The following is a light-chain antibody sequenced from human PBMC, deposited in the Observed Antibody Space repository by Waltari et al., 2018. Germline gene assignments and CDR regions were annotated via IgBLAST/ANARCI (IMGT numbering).Light chain of an antibody. V-gene: IGLV2-23*02. CDR1: TSDIGRL. CDR2: EVT. Sequence: QSALTQPASASGSPGQSITISSTGTTSDIGRLVSWYQQHPDKVPKLIIFEVTQRPSGVSNRFSGSKSGNTASLTISGLQAEDEANYYCCSYAGSHSLMFGGGTKLTVL. CDR3: CSYAGSHSLM. J-gene: IGLJ3*02.